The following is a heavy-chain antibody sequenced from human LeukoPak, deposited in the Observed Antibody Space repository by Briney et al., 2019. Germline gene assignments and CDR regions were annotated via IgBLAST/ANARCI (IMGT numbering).Heavy chain of an antibody. CDR3: ARGQPNYYDSSGYLDY. V-gene: IGHV4-39*01. CDR2: IYYSGST. CDR1: GGSISTSSYY. Sequence: SETLSLTCTVSGGSISTSSYYCGWIRQPPGKGLEWIGTIYYSGSTYYNPSLKSRVTISVDTSKNQFSLKLSSVTAADTAVYYCARGQPNYYDSSGYLDYWGQGTLVTVSS. D-gene: IGHD3-22*01. J-gene: IGHJ4*02.